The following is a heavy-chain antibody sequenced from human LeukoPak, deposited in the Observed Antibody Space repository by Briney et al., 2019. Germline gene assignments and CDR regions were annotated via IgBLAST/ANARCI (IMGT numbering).Heavy chain of an antibody. CDR3: AREAAPYSSSWYLGFDY. V-gene: IGHV6-1*01. CDR2: TYYRSKWYN. Sequence: SQTLSLTCAISGDSVSSNSAAWNWIRQSPSRGLEWLGRTYYRSKWYNDYVVSVKSRITINPDTSKNQSSLQLNSVPPEDTAVYYCAREAAPYSSSWYLGFDYWGQGTLVTVSS. J-gene: IGHJ4*02. D-gene: IGHD6-13*01. CDR1: GDSVSSNSAA.